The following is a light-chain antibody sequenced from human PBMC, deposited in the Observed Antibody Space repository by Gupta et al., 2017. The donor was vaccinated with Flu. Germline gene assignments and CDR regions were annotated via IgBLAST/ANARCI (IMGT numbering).Light chain of an antibody. J-gene: IGKJ4*01. Sequence: FLTQSPGTLSVSPVDAVTLSCRASQGVATHTARYQHRPGQAPRLLIYDASSRVTGVPGRFSGSGSGTDFTLTISSVEPEDSALYFCQQRYSWPLTFGGGTKV. CDR3: QQRYSWPLT. CDR1: QGVATH. CDR2: DAS. V-gene: IGKV3-11*01.